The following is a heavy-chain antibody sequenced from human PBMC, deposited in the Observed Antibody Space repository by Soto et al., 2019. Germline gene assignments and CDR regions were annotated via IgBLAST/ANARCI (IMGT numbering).Heavy chain of an antibody. CDR2: ISGSDDST. V-gene: IGHV3-23*01. D-gene: IGHD6-6*01. Sequence: EVQLLESGGGLVQPGESLRLSCAASGFTFSSYAMSWVRQAPGKGLEWVSVISGSDDSTYYADSVKGRFTISRDNSKNTLYLHMNSLRGEDTAVYSCAKRSGSSTFDYGGQGTLVTVSS. CDR3: AKRSGSSTFDY. CDR1: GFTFSSYA. J-gene: IGHJ4*02.